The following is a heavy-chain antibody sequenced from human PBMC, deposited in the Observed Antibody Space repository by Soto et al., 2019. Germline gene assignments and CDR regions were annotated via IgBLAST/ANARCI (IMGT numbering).Heavy chain of an antibody. CDR2: ISAYNGNT. CDR3: ARDRVPYYYYYYMDV. CDR1: GYTFTSYY. V-gene: IGHV1-18*04. J-gene: IGHJ6*03. Sequence: ASVKVSCKASGYTFTSYYMHWVRQAPGQGLEWMGWISAYNGNTNYAQKLQGRVTMTTDTSTSTAYMELRSLRSDDTAVYYCARDRVPYYYYYYMDVWGKGTTVTVSS.